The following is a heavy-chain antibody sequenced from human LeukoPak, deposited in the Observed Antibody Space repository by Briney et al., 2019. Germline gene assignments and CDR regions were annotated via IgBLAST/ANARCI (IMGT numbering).Heavy chain of an antibody. D-gene: IGHD2-2*02. V-gene: IGHV4-61*09. CDR3: ARMARQRADIVVVPAAINPEGYFDY. J-gene: IGHJ4*02. CDR2: ILTSGST. Sequence: MASETLSLTCTVSGGSISSGNYFWSWIRQPAGKGLEWIGHILTSGSTNYNPSLKSRVTISVDTSKNQFSLKLSSVTAADTAVYYCARMARQRADIVVVPAAINPEGYFDYWGQGTLVTVSS. CDR1: GGSISSGNYF.